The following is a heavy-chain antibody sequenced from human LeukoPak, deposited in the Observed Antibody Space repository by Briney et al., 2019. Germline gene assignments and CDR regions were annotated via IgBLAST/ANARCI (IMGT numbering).Heavy chain of an antibody. V-gene: IGHV4-31*03. Sequence: SQTLSLTCTVSGGSISSGGYYWSWIRQHPGKGLEWIGYIYYSGSTYYNPSLKSRVTISVDRSKNQFSLKLSSVTAADTAVYYCARANYGSGSYYTTSYFDYWGQGTLVTVSS. J-gene: IGHJ4*02. CDR1: GGSISSGGYY. CDR3: ARANYGSGSYYTTSYFDY. CDR2: IYYSGST. D-gene: IGHD3-10*01.